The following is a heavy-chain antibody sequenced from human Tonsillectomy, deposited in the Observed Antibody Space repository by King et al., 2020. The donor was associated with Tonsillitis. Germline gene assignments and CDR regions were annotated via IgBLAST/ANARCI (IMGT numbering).Heavy chain of an antibody. CDR1: GFTFSSYD. D-gene: IGHD3-22*01. Sequence: VQLVESGGGLVQPGESLRLSCAASGFTFSSYDMHWVRQATGKGLEWVSAIGTAGDTYYPGSVKGRFTISRENAKNSLYLQMNSLRAGDTAVYYCARANTYYYASSGYYYSKAFDIWGQGTMVTVSS. CDR2: IGTAGDT. J-gene: IGHJ3*02. CDR3: ARANTYYYASSGYYYSKAFDI. V-gene: IGHV3-13*01.